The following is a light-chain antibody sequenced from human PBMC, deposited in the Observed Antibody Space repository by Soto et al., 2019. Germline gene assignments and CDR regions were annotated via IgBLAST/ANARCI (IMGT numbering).Light chain of an antibody. J-gene: IGLJ2*01. CDR3: SSKTSTSTLL. CDR2: EVN. CDR1: SSDVINYNY. V-gene: IGLV2-14*01. Sequence: QSALTQPASVSGSPGQSITISCSGSSSDVINYNYLSWYQQHPGQAPKLFIYEVNNRPSGISSRFSGSKSGNTASLTISGLQAEDEADYYCSSKTSTSTLLFGGGTKVTVL.